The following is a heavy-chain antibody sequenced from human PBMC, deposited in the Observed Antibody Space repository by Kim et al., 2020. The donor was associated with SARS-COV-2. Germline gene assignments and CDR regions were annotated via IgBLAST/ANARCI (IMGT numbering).Heavy chain of an antibody. Sequence: SVTLSLTCTVSGGSISSYYWSWIRQPPGKGLEWIGYIYYSGSTNYNPSLKSRVTISVDTSKNQFSLKLSSVTAADTAVYYCARLGVGSGPDYWGQGTLVTVSS. CDR3: ARLGVGSGPDY. CDR1: GGSISSYY. J-gene: IGHJ4*02. V-gene: IGHV4-59*08. D-gene: IGHD2-15*01. CDR2: IYYSGST.